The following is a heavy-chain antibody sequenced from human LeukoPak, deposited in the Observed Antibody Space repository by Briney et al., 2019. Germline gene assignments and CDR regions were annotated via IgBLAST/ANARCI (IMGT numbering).Heavy chain of an antibody. CDR2: ISGSGGST. Sequence: PGGSLRLSCAASGFTFSSYAMSWVRQAPGKGLEWVSAISGSGGSTYYADSVKGRFTISRDNSKNTLYLQMNSLRAEDTAVYYCAKGRLDTGYDFWNGYHTNYYYYYMDVWGKGTTVTVSS. V-gene: IGHV3-23*01. CDR3: AKGRLDTGYDFWNGYHTNYYYYYMDV. D-gene: IGHD3-3*01. J-gene: IGHJ6*03. CDR1: GFTFSSYA.